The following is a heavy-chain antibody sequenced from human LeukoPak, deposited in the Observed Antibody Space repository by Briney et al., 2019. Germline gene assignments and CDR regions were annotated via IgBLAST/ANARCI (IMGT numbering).Heavy chain of an antibody. D-gene: IGHD2-21*01. V-gene: IGHV3-30*04. CDR1: GFTFSSYA. J-gene: IGHJ4*02. CDR3: AKELQSVVRFDY. CDR2: ISYDGSNK. Sequence: GGSLRLSCAASGFTFSSYAMHWVRQAPGKGLEWVAVISYDGSNKYYADSVKGRFTISRDNSKNTLYLQMNSLRAEDTAVYYCAKELQSVVRFDYWGQGTLVTVSS.